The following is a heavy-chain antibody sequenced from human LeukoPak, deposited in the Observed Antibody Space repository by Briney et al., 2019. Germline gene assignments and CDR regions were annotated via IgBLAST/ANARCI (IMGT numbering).Heavy chain of an antibody. V-gene: IGHV3-7*01. CDR1: GFTFTDYW. D-gene: IGHD6-13*01. CDR2: IRQDGSEK. Sequence: GGSLRLSCAVSGFTFTDYWMNWVRQAPGKGLEWVASIRQDGSEKTYMDSVKGRFTISRDNTKNSLSLQVNSLRDEDTAVYYCARDGTAAGLYFDLWGQGTLVTVSS. J-gene: IGHJ4*01. CDR3: ARDGTAAGLYFDL.